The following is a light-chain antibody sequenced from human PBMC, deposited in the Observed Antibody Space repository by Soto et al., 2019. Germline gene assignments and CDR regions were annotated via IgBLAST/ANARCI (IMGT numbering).Light chain of an antibody. CDR1: SSDVGAYSY. CDR3: SSYTSSTTYV. CDR2: DVS. J-gene: IGLJ1*01. V-gene: IGLV2-14*01. Sequence: QSALTQPASVSGSPGQSITISCTGTSSDVGAYSYVSWYQQHPGKAPKLIIYDVSDRPSGISSRFSGSKSDNTAPLTISGLQAEDEAEYYCSSYTSSTTYVFGTGTKVTVL.